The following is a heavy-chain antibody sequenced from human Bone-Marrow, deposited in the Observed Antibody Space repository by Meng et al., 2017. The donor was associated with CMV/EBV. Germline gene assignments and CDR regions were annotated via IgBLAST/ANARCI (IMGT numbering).Heavy chain of an antibody. CDR3: ARVAEIPYYYGMGV. CDR1: GYTFTGYY. D-gene: IGHD5-24*01. J-gene: IGHJ6*02. Sequence: ASVKVSCKASGYTFTGYYMHWVRQAPGQGLEWMGWINPNSGGTNYVQKFQGRVTMTRDTSTSTVYMELSSLRSEDTAVYYCARVAEIPYYYGMGVWGQGTTVTVSS. V-gene: IGHV1-2*02. CDR2: INPNSGGT.